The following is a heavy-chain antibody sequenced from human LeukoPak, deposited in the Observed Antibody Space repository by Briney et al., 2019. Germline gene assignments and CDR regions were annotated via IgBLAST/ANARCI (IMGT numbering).Heavy chain of an antibody. D-gene: IGHD3-16*01. CDR1: GYTFNSYG. Sequence: GASVKVSCKASGYTFNSYGISWVRQAPGQGLEWMGWISAYNGNTNYAQKLQGRVTMTTDTSTSTAYMELRSLRSDDTAVYYCARINLPYASYYYYGMDVWGQGTTVTVSS. CDR2: ISAYNGNT. CDR3: ARINLPYASYYYYGMDV. V-gene: IGHV1-18*01. J-gene: IGHJ6*02.